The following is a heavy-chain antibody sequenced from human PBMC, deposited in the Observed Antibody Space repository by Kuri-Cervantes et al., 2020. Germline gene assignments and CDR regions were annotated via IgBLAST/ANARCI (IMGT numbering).Heavy chain of an antibody. V-gene: IGHV4-61*01. J-gene: IGHJ3*02. CDR2: IYYSGST. D-gene: IGHD2-15*01. CDR3: ARRDIVVVVAASRAFAFDI. Sequence: GSLRLSCTVSGGSGSSGSYYWSWIRQPPGKGLEWIGYIYYSGSTNYNPSLKSRVTISVDTSKNQFSLKLSSVTAADTAVYYCARRDIVVVVAASRAFAFDIWGQGTMVTVSS. CDR1: GGSGSSGSYY.